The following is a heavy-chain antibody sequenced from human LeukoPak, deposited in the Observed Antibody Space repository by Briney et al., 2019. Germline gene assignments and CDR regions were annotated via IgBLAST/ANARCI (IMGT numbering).Heavy chain of an antibody. CDR3: ARASDAFDI. J-gene: IGHJ3*02. CDR2: IYHSGST. Sequence: SETLSLTCTVSGGSVSSGGYYWSWIRQPPGKGLEWIGYIYHSGSTYYNPSLKSRVTISVDRSKNQFSLKLSSVTAADTAVYYCARASDAFDIWGQGTMVTVSS. CDR1: GGSVSSGGYY. V-gene: IGHV4-30-2*01.